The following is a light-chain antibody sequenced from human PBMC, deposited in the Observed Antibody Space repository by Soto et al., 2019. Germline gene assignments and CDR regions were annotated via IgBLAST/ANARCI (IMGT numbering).Light chain of an antibody. Sequence: QSVSESPGKTVIISCTRRSGSIASNYVQWYQQRPGSAPTNVISEDNQRPSGVPDRFSGSIDSSSNSASLTISGLETEEEADYFCQSYDANNQVFGGGTKLTVL. J-gene: IGLJ3*02. CDR2: EDN. CDR3: QSYDANNQV. V-gene: IGLV6-57*03. CDR1: SGSIASNY.